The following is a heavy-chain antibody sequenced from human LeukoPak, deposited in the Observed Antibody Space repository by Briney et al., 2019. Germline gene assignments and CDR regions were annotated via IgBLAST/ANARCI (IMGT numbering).Heavy chain of an antibody. CDR2: IYYTGGT. Sequence: SETLSLTCTVSGGSITSNSDYWGWIPQSPEKGLEWIGSIYYTGGTHYSPSLKSRVTISVDTSKNQFSLKLSSVTAADTAVYYCARHGGTRITLIQVYYFDYWGQGTLVTVSS. J-gene: IGHJ4*02. CDR1: GGSITSNSDY. CDR3: ARHGGTRITLIQVYYFDY. D-gene: IGHD4-11*01. V-gene: IGHV4-39*01.